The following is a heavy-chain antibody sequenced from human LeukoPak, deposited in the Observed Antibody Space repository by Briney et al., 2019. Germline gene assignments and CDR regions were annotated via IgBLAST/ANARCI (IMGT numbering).Heavy chain of an antibody. CDR3: ARGYYDSSGYSGYFQH. J-gene: IGHJ1*01. V-gene: IGHV4-59*08. CDR2: MFYTGSI. Sequence: SETLSLTCTVSGGSITSYYWSWIRQSPGKGLEWIGYMFYTGSINYNPSLKSRVTISVDTSKNQFSLKLSSVTAADTAVYYCARGYYDSSGYSGYFQHWGQGTLVTVSS. D-gene: IGHD3-22*01. CDR1: GGSITSYY.